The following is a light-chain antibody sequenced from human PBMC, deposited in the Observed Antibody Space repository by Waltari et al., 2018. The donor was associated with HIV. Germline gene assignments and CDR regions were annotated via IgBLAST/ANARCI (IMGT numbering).Light chain of an antibody. Sequence: EIVLTQSPATLSFSPAERATLPCRASQSVNSFLAWYQQKPGRAPRLLIYDTSSRATGIPARFSGSGSGTDFTLTISSLEPEDFAFYYCQQRSNWPITFGPGTKVDIK. CDR2: DTS. J-gene: IGKJ3*01. CDR3: QQRSNWPIT. CDR1: QSVNSF. V-gene: IGKV3-11*01.